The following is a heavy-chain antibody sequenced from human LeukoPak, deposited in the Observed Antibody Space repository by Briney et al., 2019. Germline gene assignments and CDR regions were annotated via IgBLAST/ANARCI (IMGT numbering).Heavy chain of an antibody. J-gene: IGHJ6*02. V-gene: IGHV4-59*01. Sequence: SEALSLTCTVSGGSISSYYWSWIRQPAGKGLEWIGYIYYSGSTNYNPSLKSRVTISVDTSKNQFSLKLSSVTAADTAVYYCARGAVPQWRYYGMDVWGQGTTVTVSS. CDR1: GGSISSYY. CDR2: IYYSGST. CDR3: ARGAVPQWRYYGMDV. D-gene: IGHD2-8*01.